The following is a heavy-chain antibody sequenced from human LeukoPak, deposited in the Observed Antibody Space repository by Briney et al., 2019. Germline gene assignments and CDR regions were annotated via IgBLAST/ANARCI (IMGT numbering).Heavy chain of an antibody. CDR2: IGSSSRSI. CDR3: ARDPVRGMDV. V-gene: IGHV3-48*02. Sequence: PGGSLRLSCAASGFTFSRSNMNWVRQAPGKGLEWVSYIGSSSRSIYYADSVKGRFTISRDDAKNSLYLQMNSLRDEDTAVYYCARDPVRGMDVWRQGTTVTVSS. CDR1: GFTFSRSN. D-gene: IGHD3-10*01. J-gene: IGHJ6*02.